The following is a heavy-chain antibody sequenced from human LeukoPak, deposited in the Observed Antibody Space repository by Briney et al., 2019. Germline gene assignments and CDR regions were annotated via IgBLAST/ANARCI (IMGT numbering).Heavy chain of an antibody. D-gene: IGHD5-18*01. Sequence: SETLSLTCAVSGGSISSSNWWSWVRQPPGKGLEWSGEIYHSGSTNYNPSLKSRVNISVDKSKNQFSLKLSSVTAADTAVYCCARAPAYGYIFTVDYWGQGTLVTVSS. CDR3: ARAPAYGYIFTVDY. V-gene: IGHV4-4*01. J-gene: IGHJ4*02. CDR1: GGSISSSNW. CDR2: IYHSGST.